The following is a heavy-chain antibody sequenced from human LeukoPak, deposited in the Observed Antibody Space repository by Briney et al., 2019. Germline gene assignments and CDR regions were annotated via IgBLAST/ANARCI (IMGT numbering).Heavy chain of an antibody. D-gene: IGHD5-18*01. CDR2: IYDTGST. CDR1: GGSIRSGDYY. CDR3: ARGTVTYGYSYYFDY. J-gene: IGHJ4*02. Sequence: PSETLSLTCTVSGGSIRSGDYYWSWIRQPPGKGLEWIGYIYDTGSTNYNPSLRSRVTMSMDTSKKQFSLKLNSVTAGDTAVYYCARGTVTYGYSYYFDYWGQGILVTISS. V-gene: IGHV4-61*08.